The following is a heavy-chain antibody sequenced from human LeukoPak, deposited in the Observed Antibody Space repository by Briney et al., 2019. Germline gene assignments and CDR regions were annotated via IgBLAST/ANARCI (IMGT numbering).Heavy chain of an antibody. J-gene: IGHJ4*02. D-gene: IGHD3-22*01. CDR3: ARIYRSLDSSGYGDY. CDR2: IYYSGST. Sequence: SETLSLTCTVSGGSISSSSYYWGWIRQPPGKGLEWIGSIYYSGSTYYNPSLKSRVTISVDTSKNQFSLKLSSVTAADTAVYYCARIYRSLDSSGYGDYWGQGTLVTVSS. V-gene: IGHV4-39*07. CDR1: GGSISSSSYY.